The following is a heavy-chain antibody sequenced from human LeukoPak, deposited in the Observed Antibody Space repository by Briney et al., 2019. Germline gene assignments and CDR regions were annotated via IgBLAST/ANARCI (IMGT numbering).Heavy chain of an antibody. J-gene: IGHJ3*02. CDR1: GFSLSTRGVG. Sequence: SGPTLVKPTQTLTLTCTFSGFSLSTRGVGVGRIRQPPGKALEWLALIYWDDDKRYSPSLKSRLTITKDTSKSQVVLTMTNMDPVDTATYYCAHRGYWNPAFDIWGQGTMVTVSS. CDR2: IYWDDDK. CDR3: AHRGYWNPAFDI. V-gene: IGHV2-5*02. D-gene: IGHD1-1*01.